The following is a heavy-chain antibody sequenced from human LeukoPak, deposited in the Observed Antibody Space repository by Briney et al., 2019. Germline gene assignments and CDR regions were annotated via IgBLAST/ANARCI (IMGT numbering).Heavy chain of an antibody. J-gene: IGHJ5*02. D-gene: IGHD4-17*01. CDR1: GFTFSSYW. Sequence: GGSLRLSCAASGFTFSSYWMHWVRQPPGKGLVWVSRINSDESSTNYADSVKGRFTISRDNAKNTLYLQMNSLRAEDTAVYYCARARGLGYGDDVRWFDPWGQGTLVTVSS. CDR3: ARARGLGYGDDVRWFDP. V-gene: IGHV3-74*01. CDR2: INSDESST.